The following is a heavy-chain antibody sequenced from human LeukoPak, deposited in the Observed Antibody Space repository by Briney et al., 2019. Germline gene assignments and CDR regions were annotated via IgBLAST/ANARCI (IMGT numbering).Heavy chain of an antibody. CDR3: ARDSSRGAY. Sequence: PSETLSLTCTVSGGSISSDYWSWVRQPPGKGLEWIGYIYYSGSTYYNPSLKSRVTISVDTSKNQFSLKLSSVTAADTAVYYCARDSSRGAYWGQGTLVTVSS. D-gene: IGHD3-22*01. J-gene: IGHJ4*02. CDR1: GGSISSDY. CDR2: IYYSGST. V-gene: IGHV4-30-4*08.